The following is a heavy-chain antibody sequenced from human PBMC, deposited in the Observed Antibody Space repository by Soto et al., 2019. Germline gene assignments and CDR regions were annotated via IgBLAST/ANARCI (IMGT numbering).Heavy chain of an antibody. J-gene: IGHJ4*02. D-gene: IGHD2-2*03. Sequence: GGSLRLSCAASGFTFSSYSMNWVRQAPGKGLEWVSYISSSSRTIYYADSVKGRITISRDNAKNSLYLQMNSLRTEDTAVYYCARDGYCTSTSCYFGLDYWGQGTLVTVSS. CDR2: ISSSSRTI. CDR3: ARDGYCTSTSCYFGLDY. CDR1: GFTFSSYS. V-gene: IGHV3-48*04.